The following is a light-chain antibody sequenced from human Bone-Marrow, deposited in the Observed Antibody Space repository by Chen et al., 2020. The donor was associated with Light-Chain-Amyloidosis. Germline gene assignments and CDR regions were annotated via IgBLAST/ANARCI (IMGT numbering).Light chain of an antibody. CDR2: RDT. V-gene: IGLV3-25*03. Sequence: SCELTQPPSVSASPGQTARITCSGDDLPTKYAYCYQQKPGQAPVLVIHRDTERPSGISERFSGSSSGTTATLTISGVQAEDEADYHCQAADSSGTYEVIFGGGTKLTVL. CDR1: DLPTKY. CDR3: QAADSSGTYEVI. J-gene: IGLJ2*01.